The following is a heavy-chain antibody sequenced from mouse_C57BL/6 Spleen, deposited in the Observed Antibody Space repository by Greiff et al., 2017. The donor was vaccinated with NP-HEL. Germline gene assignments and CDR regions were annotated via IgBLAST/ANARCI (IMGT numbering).Heavy chain of an antibody. V-gene: IGHV2-9-1*01. D-gene: IGHD2-5*01. CDR3: ARYSTPLVDY. CDR1: GFSLTSYA. CDR2: IWTGGGT. J-gene: IGHJ4*01. Sequence: VQRVESGPGLVAPSQSLSITCTVSGFSLTSYAISWVRQPPGKGLEWLGVIWTGGGTHYNSALKSRMSISKDNSKSQVFLKMNSMKTDDTASYYFARYSTPLVDYWGQGTSVTVSS.